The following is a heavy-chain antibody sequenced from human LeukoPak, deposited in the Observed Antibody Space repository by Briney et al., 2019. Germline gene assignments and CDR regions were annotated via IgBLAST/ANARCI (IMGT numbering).Heavy chain of an antibody. Sequence: KSSETLSLTCAVYGGSSSVYYWIWIRQPPGKGLEWIGEINHSGSTNYNPSLKSRVTISVDTSKKQFSLKLSPVTAADPAVYCCASDTGAIRVYFDYWGQGTLVTVSS. V-gene: IGHV4-34*01. CDR2: INHSGST. D-gene: IGHD3-10*01. J-gene: IGHJ4*02. CDR1: GGSSSVYY. CDR3: ASDTGAIRVYFDY.